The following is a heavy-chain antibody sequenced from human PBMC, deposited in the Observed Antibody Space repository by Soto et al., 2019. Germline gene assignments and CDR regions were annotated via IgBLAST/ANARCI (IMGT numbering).Heavy chain of an antibody. Sequence: QVQLVQSGAEVKKPESSVKVSCKAPGGTFGTYAISRVRQAPGQGLEWMGGIIPMFGTANYAQRFQDRVTITADESTNTVYMELSSLRSEDTAVYFCASGIQLWLRRINNGYSGWGQGTLVTVSS. D-gene: IGHD5-18*01. CDR3: ASGIQLWLRRINNGYSG. V-gene: IGHV1-69*12. J-gene: IGHJ4*02. CDR2: IIPMFGTA. CDR1: GGTFGTYA.